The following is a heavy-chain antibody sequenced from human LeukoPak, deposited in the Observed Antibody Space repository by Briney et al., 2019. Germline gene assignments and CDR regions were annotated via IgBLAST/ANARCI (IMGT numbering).Heavy chain of an antibody. CDR1: GFTFSSYG. J-gene: IGHJ6*03. CDR3: ATTLDFYYYIDV. Sequence: TGGSLRLSCAASGFTFSSYGMPWVRQAPGKGLEWVAVISYDGSNKYYADSVKGRFTISRDNSKNTLYLQMNSLRAEDTAVYYCATTLDFYYYIDVWGKGTTVTVSS. CDR2: ISYDGSNK. D-gene: IGHD3-16*01. V-gene: IGHV3-30*03.